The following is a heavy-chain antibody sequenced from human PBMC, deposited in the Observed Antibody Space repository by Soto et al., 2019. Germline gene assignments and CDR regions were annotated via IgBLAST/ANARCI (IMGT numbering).Heavy chain of an antibody. D-gene: IGHD3-10*01. CDR1: GFTFSNYY. J-gene: IGHJ2*01. V-gene: IGHV3-7*05. CDR2: MNQDGSER. Sequence: GGSLRLSCAASGFTFSNYYMTWVRQAPGEGLEWVANMNQDGSERYYADSVKGRFIISRDNAENSLYLEVSSLRADDTAIYYCCFFLWYADYLLLHSFPARRSSDL. CDR3: CFFLWYADYLLLHSFPARRSSDL.